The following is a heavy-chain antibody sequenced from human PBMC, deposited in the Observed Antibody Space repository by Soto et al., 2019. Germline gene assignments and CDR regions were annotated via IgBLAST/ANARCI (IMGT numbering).Heavy chain of an antibody. Sequence: SETLSLTCTVSGGSISSGGYYWSWIRQHPGKGLEWIGYIYYSGSTYYNPSLKSRVTISVDTSKNQFSLKLSSVTAADTAVYYCARRYGSAFDFWGQGTMVTVSS. V-gene: IGHV4-31*03. D-gene: IGHD3-10*01. J-gene: IGHJ3*01. CDR2: IYYSGST. CDR3: ARRYGSAFDF. CDR1: GGSISSGGYY.